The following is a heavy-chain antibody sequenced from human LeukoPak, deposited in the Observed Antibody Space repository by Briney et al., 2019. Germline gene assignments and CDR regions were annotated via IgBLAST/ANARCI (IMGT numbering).Heavy chain of an antibody. Sequence: SVKVSCKASGGTFSSYAISWVRQAPGQGLEWMGRIIPILGIANYAQKFQGRVTITADKSTSTAYMELSSLRSEDTAVYYCARAGQLLPFDYWGQGTLVTVSS. J-gene: IGHJ4*02. CDR3: ARAGQLLPFDY. V-gene: IGHV1-69*04. CDR1: GGTFSSYA. CDR2: IIPILGIA. D-gene: IGHD2-2*01.